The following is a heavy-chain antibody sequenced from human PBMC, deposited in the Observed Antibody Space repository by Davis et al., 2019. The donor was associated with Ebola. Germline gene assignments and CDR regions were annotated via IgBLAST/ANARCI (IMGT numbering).Heavy chain of an antibody. CDR2: ISYDGSNK. Sequence: PGGSLRLSCAASGFTFSSYAMHWVRQAPGKGLEWVAVISYDGSNKYYADSVKGRFTISRDNSKNTLYLQMNSLRAEDTAVYYCASINPDRVSHYGMDVWGQGTTVTVSS. V-gene: IGHV3-30-3*01. CDR3: ASINPDRVSHYGMDV. CDR1: GFTFSSYA. D-gene: IGHD3-22*01. J-gene: IGHJ6*02.